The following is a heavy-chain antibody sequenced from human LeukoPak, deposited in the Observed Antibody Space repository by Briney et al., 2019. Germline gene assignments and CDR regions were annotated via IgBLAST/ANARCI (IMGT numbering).Heavy chain of an antibody. D-gene: IGHD4-17*01. CDR1: GGSISSGDYY. V-gene: IGHV4-30-4*01. J-gene: IGHJ4*02. CDR2: IYYSGST. CDR3: ATRHHDYGDYSPFDY. Sequence: SQTLSLTCTVSGGSISSGDYYWSWIRQPLGKGLEWIGYIYYSGSTYYNPSLKSRVTISVDTSKNQFSLKLSSVTAADTAVYYCATRHHDYGDYSPFDYWGQGTLVTVSS.